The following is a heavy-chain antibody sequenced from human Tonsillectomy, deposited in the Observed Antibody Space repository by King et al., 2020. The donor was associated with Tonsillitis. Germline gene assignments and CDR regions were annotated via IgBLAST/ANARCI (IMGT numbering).Heavy chain of an antibody. V-gene: IGHV3-74*01. J-gene: IGHJ4*02. Sequence: VQLVESGGGLVQPGGSLRLSCAASGFTFSNYWMHWVRQAPGKGLVWVSRINTDGSSTNYAESVKGRFTNSRDNAKNTPYLQMNSLRAEDTAVYYCVTLEGYCTSTNCYDYWGQGALVTVSS. CDR2: INTDGSST. D-gene: IGHD2-2*01. CDR3: VTLEGYCTSTNCYDY. CDR1: GFTFSNYW.